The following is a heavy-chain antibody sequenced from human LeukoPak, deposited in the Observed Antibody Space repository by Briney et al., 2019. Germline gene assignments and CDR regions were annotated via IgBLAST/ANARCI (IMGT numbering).Heavy chain of an antibody. CDR1: GGSFSGYY. CDR3: ARVPYCGGDCYSPHFDY. V-gene: IGHV4-34*01. D-gene: IGHD2-21*02. J-gene: IGHJ4*02. Sequence: PSETLSLTCAVYGGSFSGYYWSWIRQPPGKGLGWIGEINHSGSTNYNPSLKSRVTISVDTSKNQFSLKLSSVTAADTAVYYCARVPYCGGDCYSPHFDYWGQGTLVTVSS. CDR2: INHSGST.